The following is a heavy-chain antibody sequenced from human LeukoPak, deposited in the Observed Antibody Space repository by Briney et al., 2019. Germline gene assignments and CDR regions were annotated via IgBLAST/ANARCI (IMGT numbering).Heavy chain of an antibody. CDR3: ARDTCCYSGREFDY. D-gene: IGHD2-2*02. CDR2: ISAYNGNT. V-gene: IGHV1-18*01. J-gene: IGHJ4*02. Sequence: ASVTVSCTASGYTFTSYGISWVRQAPGQGLEWMGWISAYNGNTKNAQKFQGSVSFTTDTSTNTAYMELRSLRSDDTAVYYCARDTCCYSGREFDYWGQGTLVTVSS. CDR1: GYTFTSYG.